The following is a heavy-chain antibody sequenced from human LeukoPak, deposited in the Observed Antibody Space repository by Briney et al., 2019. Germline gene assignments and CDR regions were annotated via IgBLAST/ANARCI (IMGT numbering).Heavy chain of an antibody. V-gene: IGHV4-59*11. CDR1: GGSISSHY. J-gene: IGHJ4*02. CDR2: IYYSGST. D-gene: IGHD5-24*01. CDR3: ARVGDGYNYYFDY. Sequence: SETLSLTCTVSGGSISSHYWSWIRQPPGKGLEWIGYIYYSGSTNYNPSLKSRVTISVDTSKNQFSLKLSSVTAADTAVYYCARVGDGYNYYFDYWGQGTLVTVSS.